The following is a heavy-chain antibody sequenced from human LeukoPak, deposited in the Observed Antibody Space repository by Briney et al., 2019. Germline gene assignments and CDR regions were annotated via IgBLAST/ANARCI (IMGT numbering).Heavy chain of an antibody. V-gene: IGHV3-9*01. J-gene: IGHJ4*02. CDR2: ISWNSGSI. Sequence: PGGSLRLSCAASGFIFSSYAMSWFRQAPGKGLEWVSGISWNSGSIGYADSVKGRFTISRDNAKNSLYLQMNSLRAEDTALYYCAKDIGYSYGIYDYWGQGTLVTVSS. CDR1: GFIFSSYA. CDR3: AKDIGYSYGIYDY. D-gene: IGHD5-18*01.